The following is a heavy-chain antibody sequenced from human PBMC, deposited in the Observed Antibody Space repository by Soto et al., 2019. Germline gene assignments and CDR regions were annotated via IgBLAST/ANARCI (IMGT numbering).Heavy chain of an antibody. V-gene: IGHV4-31*03. D-gene: IGHD2-15*01. CDR3: ARYCSGGACQYAFDI. J-gene: IGHJ3*02. Sequence: PSETLSLTCTVSGASSSSGNYYWSWIRQLPGKGLEWIAYMPYSGATHYNPSLKTRVIISLDTSTNQFSLKLSSVTAADTAVYFCARYCSGGACQYAFDIWGQGTMVTVSS. CDR2: MPYSGAT. CDR1: GASSSSGNYY.